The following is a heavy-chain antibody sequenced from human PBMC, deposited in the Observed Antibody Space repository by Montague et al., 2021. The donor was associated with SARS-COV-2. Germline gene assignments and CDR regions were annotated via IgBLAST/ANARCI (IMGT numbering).Heavy chain of an antibody. CDR3: ARVYYDISAMDV. V-gene: IGHV4-59*01. CDR2: FYYSGST. Sequence: SETLSLTCAVYGGSFSDYYWSWIRQPPGKGLEWIGYFYYSGSTNYNPSLKSRVTISVDTSKNQFSLKLTSVTAADTAVYFCARVYYDISAMDVWGQGTTVTVSS. J-gene: IGHJ6*02. D-gene: IGHD3-9*01. CDR1: GGSFSDYY.